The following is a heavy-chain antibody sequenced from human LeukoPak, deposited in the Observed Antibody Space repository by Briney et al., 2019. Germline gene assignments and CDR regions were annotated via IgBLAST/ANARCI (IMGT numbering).Heavy chain of an antibody. CDR1: GGTFSNYA. J-gene: IGHJ3*02. CDR2: IIPIFGIA. Sequence: VASVKVSCKASGGTFSNYAISWVRQAPGQGLEWMGGIIPIFGIANYAQKFQGRVTITADKSPSTAYMELSSLRSEDTAVYYCARDKGEYYYDSSGDAFDIWGQGTMVTVSS. CDR3: ARDKGEYYYDSSGDAFDI. D-gene: IGHD3-22*01. V-gene: IGHV1-69*10.